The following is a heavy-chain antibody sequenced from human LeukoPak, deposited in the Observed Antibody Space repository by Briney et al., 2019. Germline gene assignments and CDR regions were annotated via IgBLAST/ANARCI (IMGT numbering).Heavy chain of an antibody. D-gene: IGHD3-10*01. CDR1: GYTFTAQY. CDR3: SLPRGSGSYYNY. V-gene: IGHV1-2*02. J-gene: IGHJ4*02. CDR2: ITPDSGDT. Sequence: ASVKVSCKASGYTFTAQYLHWVRQAPGQGLEWMGWITPDSGDTHYAQKFQGRVTMTSDTSTSTGFMELSRLRYDDTAVYCASLPRGSGSYYNYWGQGILVTVSS.